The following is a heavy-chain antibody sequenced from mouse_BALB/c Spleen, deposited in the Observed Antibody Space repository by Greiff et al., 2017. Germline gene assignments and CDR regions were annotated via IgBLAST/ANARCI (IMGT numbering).Heavy chain of an antibody. D-gene: IGHD2-14*01. CDR1: GYTFTDYA. Sequence: QVQLQQSVAELVRPGVSVKISCKGSGYTFTDYAMHWVQQSHAKSLEWIGVISTYYGDASYNQKFKGKATMTVDKSSSTAYMELARLTSEDSAIYYCARGRYDGYAMDYWGQGTSVTVSS. CDR3: ARGRYDGYAMDY. J-gene: IGHJ4*01. V-gene: IGHV1S137*01. CDR2: ISTYYGDA.